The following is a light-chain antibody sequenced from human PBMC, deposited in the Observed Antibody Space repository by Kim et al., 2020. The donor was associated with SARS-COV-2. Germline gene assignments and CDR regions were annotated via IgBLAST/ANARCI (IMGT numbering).Light chain of an antibody. CDR2: VYGDGSH. CDR1: SGHSTYT. Sequence: QSVLTQSPSASASLGASVKLTCTLSSGHSTYTVAWHQQHPVKGPRFLMKVYGDGSHSRGDGIPDTFSGSSSGAERYLTISSLQSEDEADYYCQTWGTGIVLFGGGTQLTVL. V-gene: IGLV4-69*01. CDR3: QTWGTGIVL. J-gene: IGLJ2*01.